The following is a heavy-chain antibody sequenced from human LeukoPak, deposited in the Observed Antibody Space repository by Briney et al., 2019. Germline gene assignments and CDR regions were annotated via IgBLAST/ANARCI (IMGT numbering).Heavy chain of an antibody. V-gene: IGHV3-30-3*01. CDR3: ARGYSSSWYGHFDY. CDR2: ISYDGSNK. CDR1: GFTFSSYA. Sequence: GGSLRLSCAASGFTFSSYAMHWVRQAPGKGLEWVAVISYDGSNKYYADSVKGRFTISRDNSKNTLYLQMNSLRAEDTAAYYCARGYSSSWYGHFDYWGQGTLVTVSS. J-gene: IGHJ4*02. D-gene: IGHD6-13*01.